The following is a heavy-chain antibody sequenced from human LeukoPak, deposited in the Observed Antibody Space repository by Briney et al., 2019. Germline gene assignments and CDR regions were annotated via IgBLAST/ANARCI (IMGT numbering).Heavy chain of an antibody. V-gene: IGHV1-69*08. CDR3: TRVNLRGSQYNWFDP. CDR1: GGTFRSHI. D-gene: IGHD3-16*01. J-gene: IGHJ5*02. Sequence: SVKVSCKTSGGTFRSHIFSWVRQAPGQGLEWMGRSTPVINSAKYAQNFRDRLTITADTSTGTAYMELSSLTPDDTALYYCTRVNLRGSQYNWFDPWGQGTLVIVSS. CDR2: STPVINSA.